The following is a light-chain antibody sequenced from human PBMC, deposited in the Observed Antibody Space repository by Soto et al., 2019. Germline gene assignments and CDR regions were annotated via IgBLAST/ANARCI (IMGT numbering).Light chain of an antibody. V-gene: IGKV3-15*01. CDR2: GAS. CDR1: QSVSSN. Sequence: EIVMTQSPATLSVSPGERATLSCRASQSVSSNLAWYQQRPGQAPRLLIDGASTRATGIPARFSGSGSGTEFTLTISSLQSEDFAVYYCQQYNNWPRTCGQGTKVEIK. CDR3: QQYNNWPRT. J-gene: IGKJ1*01.